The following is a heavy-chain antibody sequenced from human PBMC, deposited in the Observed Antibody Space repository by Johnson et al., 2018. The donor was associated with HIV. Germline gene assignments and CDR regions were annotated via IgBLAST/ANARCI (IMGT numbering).Heavy chain of an antibody. V-gene: IGHV3-20*04. J-gene: IGHJ3*02. CDR2: INWNGGST. Sequence: VQLVESGGGVVRPGGSLRLSCAASGFTFDDYGMSWVRQAPGKGLEWVSGINWNGGSTGYADSVKGRFTISRDNAKNSLYLQMNGLRVEDTAFYYCAKDISRIEVSGNAYDIWGQGTMVTVSS. CDR1: GFTFDDYG. D-gene: IGHD2-15*01. CDR3: AKDISRIEVSGNAYDI.